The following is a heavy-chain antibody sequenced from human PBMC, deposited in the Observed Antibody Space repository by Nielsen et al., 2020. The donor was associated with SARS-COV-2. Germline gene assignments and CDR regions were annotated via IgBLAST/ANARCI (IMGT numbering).Heavy chain of an antibody. Sequence: AGSLSLSCAAAGFTFSDYYMSWIRQAPGKGLEWVSYISSSGSTIYYADSVKGRFTISRDNAKHSLYLQMNSLRAEDTAVYYCARNDFWSGYYFDYWGQGTLVTVSS. D-gene: IGHD3-3*01. V-gene: IGHV3-11*04. CDR1: GFTFSDYY. CDR3: ARNDFWSGYYFDY. J-gene: IGHJ4*02. CDR2: ISSSGSTI.